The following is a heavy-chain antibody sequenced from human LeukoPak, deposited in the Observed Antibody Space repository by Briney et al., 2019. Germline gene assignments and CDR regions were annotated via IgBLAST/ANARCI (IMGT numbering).Heavy chain of an antibody. CDR2: INHSGST. Sequence: KPSETLSLTCAVYGGSFSGYYWSWIRQPPGKGLEWIGEINHSGSTNYNPSLKSRVTISVDTSKNQFSLKLSSVTAADTAVYYCARRMYSSSWYWFDPWGQGSLVTVSS. V-gene: IGHV4-34*01. CDR1: GGSFSGYY. J-gene: IGHJ5*02. CDR3: ARRMYSSSWYWFDP. D-gene: IGHD6-13*01.